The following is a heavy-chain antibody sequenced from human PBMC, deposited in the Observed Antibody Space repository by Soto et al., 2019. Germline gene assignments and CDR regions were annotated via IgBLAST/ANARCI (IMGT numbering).Heavy chain of an antibody. J-gene: IGHJ6*02. CDR3: AAGYCSSTSCYNPPLGYYYYYGMDV. CDR1: GVTFSSYA. V-gene: IGHV1-69*13. D-gene: IGHD2-2*02. Sequence: SVKVSCKASGVTFSSYAISWVRHAPGQGLEWMGGIIPIFGTANYAQKFQGRVTITADESTSTAYMELSSLRSEDTAVYYCAAGYCSSTSCYNPPLGYYYYYGMDVWGQGTTVTVSS. CDR2: IIPIFGTA.